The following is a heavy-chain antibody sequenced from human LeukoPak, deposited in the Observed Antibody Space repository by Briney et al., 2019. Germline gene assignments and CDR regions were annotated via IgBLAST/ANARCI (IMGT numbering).Heavy chain of an antibody. V-gene: IGHV3-48*02. CDR1: GFTVSSNY. CDR2: ISSSSSAI. J-gene: IGHJ3*01. D-gene: IGHD6-19*01. Sequence: GGSLRLSCAASGFTVSSNYMSWVRRAPGKGLEWVSYISSSSSAIYYADSVKGRFTISRDNAKNSLYLQMNSLRDEDTAVYYCARGTSSGWAYAFDVWGQGTMVTVSS. CDR3: ARGTSSGWAYAFDV.